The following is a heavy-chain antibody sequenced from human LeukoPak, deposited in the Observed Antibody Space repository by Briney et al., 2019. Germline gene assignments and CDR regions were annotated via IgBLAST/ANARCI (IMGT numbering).Heavy chain of an antibody. J-gene: IGHJ3*02. Sequence: GASVKVSFTVSGYTLTELSMHWVRQAPGKGLEWMGGFDPEDGETIYAQKFQGRVTMTEDTSTDTAYMELSSLRSEDTAVYYCARDEATVTTFAFDIWGQGTMVTVSS. V-gene: IGHV1-24*01. CDR2: FDPEDGET. D-gene: IGHD4-17*01. CDR3: ARDEATVTTFAFDI. CDR1: GYTLTELS.